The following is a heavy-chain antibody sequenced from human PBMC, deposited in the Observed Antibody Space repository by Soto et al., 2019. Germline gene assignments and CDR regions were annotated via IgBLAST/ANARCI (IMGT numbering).Heavy chain of an antibody. D-gene: IGHD3-16*01. V-gene: IGHV1-18*01. J-gene: IGHJ6*02. CDR3: AMVDLYVTPTPQDV. CDR2: ISPYTGNT. CDR1: GYIFVNYG. Sequence: QVQLEQSGDEVKKPGASVKVSCKASGYIFVNYGIAWVRQAPGQGLEWLGWISPYTGNTYYATQDQGRLTLPTDTSTSTAFMDLGSLTSADTAVYYCAMVDLYVTPTPQDVWGQGTTVTVSS.